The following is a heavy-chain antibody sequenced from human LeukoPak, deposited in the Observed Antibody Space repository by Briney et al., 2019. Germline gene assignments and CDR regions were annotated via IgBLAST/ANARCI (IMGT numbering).Heavy chain of an antibody. J-gene: IGHJ4*02. CDR3: ARIQSRIIAARPGNPAFDY. D-gene: IGHD6-6*01. CDR1: GYTFTGYF. V-gene: IGHV1-2*02. CDR2: ISPNSGGT. Sequence: ASVKVSCKASGYTFTGYFMHWVRQAPGQGLEWMGWISPNSGGTNYAQKLQGRVTMTTDTSTSTVYMGLKSLRSDDTAVYYCARIQSRIIAARPGNPAFDYWGRGTLVTVSS.